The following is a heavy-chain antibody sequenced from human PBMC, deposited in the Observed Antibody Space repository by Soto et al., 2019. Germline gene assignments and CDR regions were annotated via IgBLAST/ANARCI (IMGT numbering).Heavy chain of an antibody. J-gene: IGHJ5*01. CDR2: IFHSGIT. CDR3: ARDRYFYDSRGYYRTLDS. CDR1: GDSFSNHY. V-gene: IGHV4-59*11. D-gene: IGHD3-22*01. Sequence: SETLSLTCTISGDSFSNHYWTWIRQFPGQGLEWIGYIFHSGITDYNPSVKSRVTISLDKSRNLFSLNLTSVTAADTAVYYCARDRYFYDSRGYYRTLDSWGQGTLVTVSS.